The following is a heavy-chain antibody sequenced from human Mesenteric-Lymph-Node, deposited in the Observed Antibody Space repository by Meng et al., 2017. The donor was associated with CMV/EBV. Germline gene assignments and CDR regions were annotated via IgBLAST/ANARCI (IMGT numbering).Heavy chain of an antibody. CDR3: ARGAWRRLPPLSFYSAMDV. V-gene: IGHV4-34*01. D-gene: IGHD5-12*01. Sequence: SETLSLTCAVDGGSFSVYYWTWIRQPPGKGLEWIGVINHSGDVKYNPSLKSRVTISLDTSKNFSLKLNSVTAADTAVYFCARGAWRRLPPLSFYSAMDVWGQGTTVTVSS. CDR1: GGSFSVYY. J-gene: IGHJ6*02. CDR2: INHSGDV.